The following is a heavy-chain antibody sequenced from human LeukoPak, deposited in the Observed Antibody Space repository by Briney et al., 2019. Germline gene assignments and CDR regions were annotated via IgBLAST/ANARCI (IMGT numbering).Heavy chain of an antibody. D-gene: IGHD3-16*01. Sequence: SETLSLTCTVSGGSISSYYWNWIRQPAGKGLEWIGRIYTSGSTNYNPSLKSRVTMSVDTSKNQFSLKLSSVTAADTAVYYCARDPGGQSAYSVGNWFDPWGQGTLVTVSS. CDR2: IYTSGST. J-gene: IGHJ5*02. CDR3: ARDPGGQSAYSVGNWFDP. V-gene: IGHV4-4*07. CDR1: GGSISSYY.